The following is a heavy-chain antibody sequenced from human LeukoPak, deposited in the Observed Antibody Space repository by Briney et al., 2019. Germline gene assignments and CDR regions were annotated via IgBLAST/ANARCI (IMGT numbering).Heavy chain of an antibody. V-gene: IGHV3-23*01. D-gene: IGHD3-22*01. J-gene: IGHJ4*02. Sequence: GGSLRLSCAASGFTFSSYAMSWVRQAPGKGLAWVSDISGSGSGGSTYYADSVKGRFTISRDNSKNTLYLQMNSLRAEDTAVYYCARLFWESSAYYPYWGQGTLVTVSS. CDR2: ISGSGSGGST. CDR3: ARLFWESSAYYPY. CDR1: GFTFSSYA.